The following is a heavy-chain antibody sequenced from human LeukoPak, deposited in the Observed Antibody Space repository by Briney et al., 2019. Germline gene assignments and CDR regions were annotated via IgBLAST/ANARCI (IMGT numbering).Heavy chain of an antibody. CDR3: ARDGDYGGTDFDS. D-gene: IGHD4-23*01. V-gene: IGHV3-7*01. CDR1: GFTFSIYW. Sequence: GGSLRLSCAASGFTFSIYWMNWVRQAPGKGLEWVASIKQDGSEKYYVDSVKGRFTISRDNAKNSLYLQMNNLRAEDTAMYYCARDGDYGGTDFDSWGQGTLVTVSS. J-gene: IGHJ4*02. CDR2: IKQDGSEK.